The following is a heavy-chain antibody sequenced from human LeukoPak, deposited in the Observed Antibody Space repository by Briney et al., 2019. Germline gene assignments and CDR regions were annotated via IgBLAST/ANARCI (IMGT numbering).Heavy chain of an antibody. D-gene: IGHD3-22*01. V-gene: IGHV1-2*02. CDR2: INPNSGGT. Sequence: SVKVSCKASGYTFTGYYMHWVRQAPGQGLEWMGWINPNSGGTNYAQKFQGRVTMTRDTSISTAYMELSRLRSDDTAVYYCAMYYYDSSGYSNYFDYWGQGTLVTVSS. CDR1: GYTFTGYY. J-gene: IGHJ4*02. CDR3: AMYYYDSSGYSNYFDY.